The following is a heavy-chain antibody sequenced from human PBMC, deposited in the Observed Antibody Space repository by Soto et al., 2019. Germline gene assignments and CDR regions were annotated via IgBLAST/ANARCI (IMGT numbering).Heavy chain of an antibody. CDR1: GYAFTSYA. V-gene: IGHV1-3*01. D-gene: IGHD2-2*01. Sequence: ASVKVSCKASGYAFTSYAMHWLLQAPGQRLEWMGWINAGNGNTKYSQKFQGRVTITRDTSASTAYMELSSLRSEDTAVYYCARSGYCSSASCTKYFQHWGQGALVTVSS. J-gene: IGHJ1*01. CDR2: INAGNGNT. CDR3: ARSGYCSSASCTKYFQH.